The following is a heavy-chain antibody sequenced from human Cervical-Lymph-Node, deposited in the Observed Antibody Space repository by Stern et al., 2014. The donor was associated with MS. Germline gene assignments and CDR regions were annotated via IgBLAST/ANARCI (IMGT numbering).Heavy chain of an antibody. Sequence: VQLEESGAEVKKPGSSVKVSCKASGGTFSSYAISWVRQAPGQGLEWMGGIIPIFGTATYAQKFQGRVRITADESTSTAYMELSSLRSEDTAVYYCARSPGIAVAGLDWYFDLWGRGTLVTVSS. CDR2: IIPIFGTA. D-gene: IGHD6-19*01. CDR3: ARSPGIAVAGLDWYFDL. V-gene: IGHV1-69*01. J-gene: IGHJ2*01. CDR1: GGTFSSYA.